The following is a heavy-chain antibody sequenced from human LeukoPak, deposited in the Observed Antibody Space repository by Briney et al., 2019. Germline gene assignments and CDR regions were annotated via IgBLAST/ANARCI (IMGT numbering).Heavy chain of an antibody. CDR1: GFTFSSYE. CDR3: ARGDGGDDYVWGSYLGPFDY. V-gene: IGHV3-48*03. Sequence: GGSLRLSSAASGFTFSSYELNWVRQAPGKGLEWVSYISSSGSTIYYADSVKGRFTISRDNAKNSLYLQMNSLRAEDTAVYYCARGDGGDDYVWGSYLGPFDYWGQGTLVTVSS. J-gene: IGHJ4*02. CDR2: ISSSGSTI. D-gene: IGHD3-16*02.